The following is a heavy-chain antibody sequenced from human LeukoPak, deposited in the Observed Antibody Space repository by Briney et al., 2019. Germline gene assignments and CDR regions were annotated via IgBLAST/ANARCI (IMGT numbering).Heavy chain of an antibody. D-gene: IGHD2-2*01. CDR3: ARGEGVLGYCSSTSCLDAFDI. CDR1: GYTFTGYY. CDR2: INPNSGGT. J-gene: IGHJ3*02. V-gene: IGHV1-2*04. Sequence: ASVKVSCKASGYTFTGYYMHWVRQAPGQGLEWMGWINPNSGGTNYAQKFQGWVTMTRDTSISTACMELSRLRSDDTAVYYCARGEGVLGYCSSTSCLDAFDIWGQGTMVTVSS.